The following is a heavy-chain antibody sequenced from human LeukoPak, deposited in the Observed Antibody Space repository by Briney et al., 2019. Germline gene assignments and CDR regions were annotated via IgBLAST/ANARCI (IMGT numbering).Heavy chain of an antibody. CDR2: ISSSSSTI. Sequence: GGSLRLSCAASGFSFSTYSMNWVRQAPGKGLEWVSYISSSSSTIYYADSVKGRFTISRDNSKNTLYLQMNSLRAEDTAVYYCAREDSSYYYDSSASTGIDYWGQGTLVTVSS. D-gene: IGHD3-22*01. CDR1: GFSFSTYS. J-gene: IGHJ4*02. CDR3: AREDSSYYYDSSASTGIDY. V-gene: IGHV3-48*01.